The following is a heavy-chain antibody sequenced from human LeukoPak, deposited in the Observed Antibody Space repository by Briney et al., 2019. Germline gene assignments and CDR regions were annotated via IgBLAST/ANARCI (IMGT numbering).Heavy chain of an antibody. D-gene: IGHD3-16*01. J-gene: IGHJ6*02. Sequence: GGSLRLSCAASGFTFSDYDMHWVRRTTGKGLEWVSAIGTAGDTYYLGSAKGRFTISRENAKNSLYLQMNSLRDGDTAVYYCTKARVWHYGVDVGAKGPRSLSP. V-gene: IGHV3-13*01. CDR3: TKARVWHYGVDV. CDR1: GFTFSDYD. CDR2: IGTAGDT.